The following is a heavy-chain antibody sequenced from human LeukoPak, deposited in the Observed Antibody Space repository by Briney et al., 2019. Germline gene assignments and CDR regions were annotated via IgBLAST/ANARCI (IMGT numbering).Heavy chain of an antibody. CDR3: ARGRWSGYNNWFDP. Sequence: SETLSLTCTVSGGSISSGSYYWSWIRQPAGKGLEWIWRIYTSGSTNYNPSLKSRVTISVDTSKNQFSLKLSSVTAADTAVYYCARGRWSGYNNWFDPWGQGTLVTVSS. D-gene: IGHD3-3*01. V-gene: IGHV4-61*02. J-gene: IGHJ5*02. CDR2: IYTSGST. CDR1: GGSISSGSYY.